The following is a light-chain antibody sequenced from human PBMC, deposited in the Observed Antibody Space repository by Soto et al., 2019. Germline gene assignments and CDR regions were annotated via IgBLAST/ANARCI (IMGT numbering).Light chain of an antibody. CDR1: QSIRHY. CDR2: GDS. V-gene: IGKV1-5*01. CDR3: QHHNSYSQT. Sequence: DIQMTQSTPTLSASVGDRVTITCRASQSIRHYLAWYQQMPGKAPKLLIYGDSTLQSGVPSRFSGSGSVTEFTLTISNLQPDDFVTYFCQHHNSYSQTFVQGTKVEIK. J-gene: IGKJ1*01.